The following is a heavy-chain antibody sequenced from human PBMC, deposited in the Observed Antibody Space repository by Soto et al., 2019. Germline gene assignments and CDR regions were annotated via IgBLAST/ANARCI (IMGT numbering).Heavy chain of an antibody. V-gene: IGHV4-31*03. CDR1: GGSISSGGYY. D-gene: IGHD4-17*01. CDR2: IYYSGST. Sequence: PSETLSLTCTVSGGSISSGGYYWSWIRQHPGKGLEWIGYIYYSGSTYYNPSLKSRVTISVDTSKNQFSLKLSSVTAADTAVYYCASGSTVVTPWFDYWGQGTLVTVSS. J-gene: IGHJ4*02. CDR3: ASGSTVVTPWFDY.